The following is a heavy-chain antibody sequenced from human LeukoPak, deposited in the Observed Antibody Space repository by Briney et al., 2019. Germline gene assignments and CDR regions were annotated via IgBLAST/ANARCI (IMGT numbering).Heavy chain of an antibody. CDR2: IKQDGSEK. Sequence: PGGSLRLSCAASGFTFSSYWMSWVRQAPGKGLEWVANIKQDGSEKYYVDSVKGRFTISRDNAKNSLYLQMNSLRAEDTAVYYCARLGMGDTAEDYYYGMDVWGQGTTVTVSS. CDR1: GFTFSSYW. V-gene: IGHV3-7*01. J-gene: IGHJ6*02. CDR3: ARLGMGDTAEDYYYGMDV. D-gene: IGHD6-13*01.